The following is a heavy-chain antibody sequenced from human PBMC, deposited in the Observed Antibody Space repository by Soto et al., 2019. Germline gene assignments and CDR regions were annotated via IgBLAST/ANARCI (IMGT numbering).Heavy chain of an antibody. CDR3: ARADLAREGEY. CDR2: INHSGST. V-gene: IGHV4-34*01. J-gene: IGHJ4*02. CDR1: VWSFSCYY. D-gene: IGHD3-16*01. Sequence: SETLSLTCAVYVWSFSCYYCSWIRQPPGKWLEWIGEINHSGSTNXXPALKSRVXISVDNAKKQFXLKLTXVSSADTGVDYGARADLAREGEYWAQGILVTVSS.